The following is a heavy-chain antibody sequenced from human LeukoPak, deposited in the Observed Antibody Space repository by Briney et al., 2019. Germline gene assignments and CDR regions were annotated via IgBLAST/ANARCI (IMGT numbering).Heavy chain of an antibody. CDR2: VSYDGRNK. Sequence: GRSLRLSCAASGFTFSSYAMHWVRQAPGKGLEWVATVSYDGRNKYYADSVKGRFTISRDNSKNTLYLRMNSLTTEDTAVYSCARDLGWYYFDYWGQGTLVTVSS. CDR3: ARDLGWYYFDY. J-gene: IGHJ4*02. V-gene: IGHV3-30*04. CDR1: GFTFSSYA. D-gene: IGHD4-23*01.